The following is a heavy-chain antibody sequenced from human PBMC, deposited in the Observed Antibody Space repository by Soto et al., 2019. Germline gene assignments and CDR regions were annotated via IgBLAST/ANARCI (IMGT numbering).Heavy chain of an antibody. CDR1: GGSFSGYY. V-gene: IGHV4-34*01. Sequence: QVQLQQWGAGLLKPSETLSLTCAAYGGSFSGYYWSWIRQPPGKGLEWIGEINHSGSTNYNPSLKSRVTISVDTSKNQFSLKLSSVTAADTAVYYCARGRGMYGDYGYFDYWGQGTLVTVSS. CDR2: INHSGST. D-gene: IGHD4-17*01. CDR3: ARGRGMYGDYGYFDY. J-gene: IGHJ4*02.